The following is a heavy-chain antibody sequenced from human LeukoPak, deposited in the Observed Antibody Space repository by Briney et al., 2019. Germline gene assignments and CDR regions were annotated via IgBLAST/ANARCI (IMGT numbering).Heavy chain of an antibody. Sequence: GGSLRLSCATSGFPFTETWMHWVRQVPGKGLVWVSRIRSDGSDERYAEAVKGRFTISRDNAKNTLYLQMNSLRDEDTAVYYCARDWFHAIDHWGQGTLVTVSS. CDR2: IRSDGSDE. V-gene: IGHV3-74*01. J-gene: IGHJ4*02. D-gene: IGHD2/OR15-2a*01. CDR1: GFPFTETW. CDR3: ARDWFHAIDH.